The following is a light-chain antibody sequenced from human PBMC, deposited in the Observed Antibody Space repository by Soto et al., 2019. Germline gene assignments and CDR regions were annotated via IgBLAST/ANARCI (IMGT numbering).Light chain of an antibody. CDR3: QQYDTTPWT. J-gene: IGKJ1*01. CDR1: QSVLYRSNNKNY. V-gene: IGKV4-1*01. Sequence: DIVMTQSPDSLAVSLGERATINCKSSQSVLYRSNNKNYLAWYQQKPGQPPRLLIYWASTRESGVPDRFSGSGSGTDFTLTISSLQAEDVAVYYCQQYDTTPWTFGQGTMVEIK. CDR2: WAS.